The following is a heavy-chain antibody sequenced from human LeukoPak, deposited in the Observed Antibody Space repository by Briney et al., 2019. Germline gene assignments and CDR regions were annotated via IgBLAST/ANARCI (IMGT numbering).Heavy chain of an antibody. Sequence: GGSLRLSCAASGFTFDDYAMNWVRQAPGKGLEWVSGISWNSGSIGYADSVKGRFTISRDNAKNSLYLQMNSLRAEDTALYYCAKDGGFRGVIRGAFDIWGQGTMVTVSS. CDR3: AKDGGFRGVIRGAFDI. D-gene: IGHD3-10*01. J-gene: IGHJ3*02. V-gene: IGHV3-9*01. CDR1: GFTFDDYA. CDR2: ISWNSGSI.